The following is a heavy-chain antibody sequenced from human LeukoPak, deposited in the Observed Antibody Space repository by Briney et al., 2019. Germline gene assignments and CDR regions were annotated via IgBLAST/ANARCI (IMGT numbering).Heavy chain of an antibody. CDR3: ARVLNYYDSSGYYFSY. CDR2: ISYDGSNK. V-gene: IGHV3-30-3*01. D-gene: IGHD3-22*01. CDR1: GFTVSSNY. J-gene: IGHJ4*02. Sequence: GGSLRLSCAASGFTVSSNYMSWVRQAPGKGLEWVAVISYDGSNKYYADSVKGRFIISRDNSKNTLYLQMNSLRAEDTAVYYCARVLNYYDSSGYYFSYWGQGTLVTVSS.